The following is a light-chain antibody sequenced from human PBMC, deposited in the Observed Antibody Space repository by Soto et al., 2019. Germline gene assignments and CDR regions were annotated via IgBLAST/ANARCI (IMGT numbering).Light chain of an antibody. Sequence: EIVLTQSPATLSLSPGERATLSCRASQNINRYLAWYHQKPGQPPRLLIYDASTRATGIPARFSGSGSGTDLTLTISSLEPEDVEVYDCQQRSNWPITFGQGTRLEIK. CDR1: QNINRY. CDR2: DAS. CDR3: QQRSNWPIT. J-gene: IGKJ5*01. V-gene: IGKV3-11*01.